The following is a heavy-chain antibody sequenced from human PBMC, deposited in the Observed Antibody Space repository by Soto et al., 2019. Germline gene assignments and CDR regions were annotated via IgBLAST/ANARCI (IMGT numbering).Heavy chain of an antibody. Sequence: EVQLVESGGGLVQPGGSLRLSCAASGFIFSNYAMHWVRQAPGKGLEYVSAISSNGGSTYYANSVKGRFTIYRDNSKNTLYFQMVSLRAEDMVVYYCARRDGYKLAYWGQGTLVTVSS. V-gene: IGHV3-64*01. CDR1: GFIFSNYA. CDR3: ARRDGYKLAY. CDR2: ISSNGGST. D-gene: IGHD5-18*01. J-gene: IGHJ4*02.